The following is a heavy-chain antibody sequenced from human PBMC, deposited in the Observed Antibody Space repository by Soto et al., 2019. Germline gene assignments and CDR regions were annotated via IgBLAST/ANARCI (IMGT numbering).Heavy chain of an antibody. CDR3: SITMVRGVLYYFDY. J-gene: IGHJ4*02. V-gene: IGHV1-18*01. CDR1: GYTFTSYG. CDR2: ISAYNGNT. D-gene: IGHD3-10*01. Sequence: ASVKVSCKASGYTFTSYGTSWVRQAPGQGLEWMGWISAYNGNTNYAQKLQGRVTMTTDTSTSTAYMELRSLRSDDTAVYYCSITMVRGVLYYFDYWGQGTLVTVSS.